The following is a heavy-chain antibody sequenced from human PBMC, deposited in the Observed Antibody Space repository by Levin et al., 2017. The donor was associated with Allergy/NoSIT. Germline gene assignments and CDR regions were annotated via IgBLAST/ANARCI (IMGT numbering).Heavy chain of an antibody. D-gene: IGHD2-15*01. CDR2: ISSNGGST. Sequence: PGGSLRLSCSASGFTFSSYAMHWVRQAPGKGLEYVSAISSNGGSTYYADSVKGRFTISRDNSKNTLYLQMSSLRAEDTAVYYCVKQAGYCSGGSCYTAPPYYYYGMDVWGQGTTVTVSS. V-gene: IGHV3-64D*06. CDR1: GFTFSSYA. CDR3: VKQAGYCSGGSCYTAPPYYYYGMDV. J-gene: IGHJ6*02.